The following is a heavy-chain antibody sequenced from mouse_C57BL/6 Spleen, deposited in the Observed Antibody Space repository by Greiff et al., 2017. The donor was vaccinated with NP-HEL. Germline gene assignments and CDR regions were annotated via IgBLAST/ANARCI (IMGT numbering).Heavy chain of an antibody. CDR2: IYPGDGDT. CDR1: GYAFSSSW. CDR3: ARWSSGYAMDY. J-gene: IGHJ4*01. V-gene: IGHV1-82*01. Sequence: VQLQQSGPELVKPGASVKISCKASGYAFSSSWMNWVKQRPGKGLEWIGRIYPGDGDTNYNGKFKGKATLTADKSSRTAYMQLSSLTSEDSAVYFCARWSSGYAMDYWGQGTSVTVSS. D-gene: IGHD3-2*02.